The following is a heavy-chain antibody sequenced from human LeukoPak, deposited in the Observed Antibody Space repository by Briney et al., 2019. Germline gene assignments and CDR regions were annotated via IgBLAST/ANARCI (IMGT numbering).Heavy chain of an antibody. V-gene: IGHV3-66*01. D-gene: IGHD4-11*01. CDR3: ARSNCESCYRGVWYFFDY. J-gene: IGHJ4*02. CDR2: IYSGGST. Sequence: PGGSLRLSCAASRFTFSNYGMHWVRQAPGKGLEWVSVIYSGGSTYYADSVKGRFTISRDNSKNMLYLQMNSLRAEDTAVYFCARSNCESCYRGVWYFFDYWGQGALVTVSS. CDR1: RFTFSNYG.